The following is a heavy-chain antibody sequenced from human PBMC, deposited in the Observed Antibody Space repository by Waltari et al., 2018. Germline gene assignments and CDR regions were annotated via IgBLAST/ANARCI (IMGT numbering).Heavy chain of an antibody. V-gene: IGHV4-39*01. CDR1: GGSISSSYN. CDR2: MYYSGAA. J-gene: IGHJ3*02. D-gene: IGHD4-17*01. CDR3: VRPGSTVTPRAFDI. Sequence: QLQLQESGQGLVNPSETLSLNCTSSGGSISSSYNWAWVRQAPGKELAGVGTMYYSGAASNNPSLDSRLSMSIDTSKNLFSLKLSSVTATDTAVYFCVRPGSTVTPRAFDIWGQGIKVTVSS.